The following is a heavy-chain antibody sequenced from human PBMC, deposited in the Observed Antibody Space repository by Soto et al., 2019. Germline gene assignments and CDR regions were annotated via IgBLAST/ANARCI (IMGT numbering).Heavy chain of an antibody. J-gene: IGHJ6*02. D-gene: IGHD2-2*01. CDR2: INHNGNS. V-gene: IGHV4-34*01. Sequence: SETLSLTCAASGGSFSAYYWSWIRQPPGRGLEWIGEINHNGNSNYNPALESRVTISVDTSKNQFSLRLTSVTAADTAVYFCARFSTLGKDYGVDVWGQGTTVTVSS. CDR3: ARFSTLGKDYGVDV. CDR1: GGSFSAYY.